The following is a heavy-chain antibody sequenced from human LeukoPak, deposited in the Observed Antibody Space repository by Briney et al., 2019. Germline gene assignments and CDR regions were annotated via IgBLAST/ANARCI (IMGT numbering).Heavy chain of an antibody. J-gene: IGHJ1*01. CDR1: GFTFSSYW. D-gene: IGHD2-21*02. V-gene: IGHV3-74*03. CDR3: TRDPRLREFES. Sequence: GGSLRLSCAASGFTFSSYWMHWVRQAPGKGLVWVSRIYSDGSSYTADSVKGRFTISRDNAKDTLYLQMNSLRDDDTAVYYCTRDPRLREFESWGQGTLVTVSS. CDR2: IYSDGSSY.